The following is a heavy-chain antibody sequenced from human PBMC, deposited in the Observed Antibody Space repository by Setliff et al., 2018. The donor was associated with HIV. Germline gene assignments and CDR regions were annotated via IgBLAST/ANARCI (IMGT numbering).Heavy chain of an antibody. CDR2: ISYSGST. Sequence: SETLSLTCTVSGGSISSYYWSWIRQPPGKGLEWVGYISYSGSTNYNPSLKSRVTILVDTSKNHFSLKLTSVTAAATAVYYCARGPTRFYFDYWGQGTLVTVSS. D-gene: IGHD1-1*01. CDR1: GGSISSYY. V-gene: IGHV4-59*01. J-gene: IGHJ4*02. CDR3: ARGPTRFYFDY.